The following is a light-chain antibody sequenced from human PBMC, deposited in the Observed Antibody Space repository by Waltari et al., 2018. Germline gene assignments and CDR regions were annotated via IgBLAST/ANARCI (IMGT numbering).Light chain of an antibody. CDR3: EKGYTAPRT. CDR1: QHIRSY. V-gene: IGKV1-39*01. CDR2: AES. J-gene: IGKJ4*02. Sequence: DIQLTQSPSSLSASERVRVTITCRASQHIRSYLNWYQQSPGNAPNLLIYAESRLKSGIPSRFSGSGYGTDFTFTISSLQPEDFTTYCCEKGYTAPRTFGGGTKLEIK.